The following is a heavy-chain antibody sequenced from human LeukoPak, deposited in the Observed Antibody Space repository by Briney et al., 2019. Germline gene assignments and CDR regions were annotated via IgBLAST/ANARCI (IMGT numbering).Heavy chain of an antibody. CDR1: GFTFSSYA. D-gene: IGHD7-27*01. CDR3: ARGSQQVWGYHDY. Sequence: GGSLRLSCAASGFTFSSYAMSWVRQAPGKGLEYVSSINNDGTDIYYAKSVRGRFTISRDNSRNTLFLQMGSLRAEDMAVYYCARGSQQVWGYHDYWGQGTLVTVSS. V-gene: IGHV3-64*01. J-gene: IGHJ4*02. CDR2: INNDGTDI.